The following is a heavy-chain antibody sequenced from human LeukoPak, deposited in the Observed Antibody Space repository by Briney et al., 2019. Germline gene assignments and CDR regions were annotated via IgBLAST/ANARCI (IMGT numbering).Heavy chain of an antibody. D-gene: IGHD3-22*01. CDR3: ARDSAPYYYDSSGYDY. CDR1: GFTFSSYW. J-gene: IGHJ4*02. V-gene: IGHV3-7*01. CDR2: IKQDGSEK. Sequence: GGSLRLSCAASGFTFSSYWMSWVRQAPGKGLEWVANIKQDGSEKYYVDSVKGRFTISGDNAKNSLYLQMNGLRAEDTAVYYCARDSAPYYYDSSGYDYWGQGTLVTVSS.